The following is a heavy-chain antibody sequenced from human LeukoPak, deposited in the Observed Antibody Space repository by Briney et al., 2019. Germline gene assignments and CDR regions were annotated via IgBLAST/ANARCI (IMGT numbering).Heavy chain of an antibody. D-gene: IGHD3-22*01. CDR2: IYYSGST. Sequence: SETLSLTCTVSGGSISSSPYYWGWIRQPPGKGLEWIGSIYYSGSTYYNPSLESRVTISVDTSKNQFSLKLSSVTAADTAVYYGARHSGYYYARDAFDIWGQGTLVTVSS. J-gene: IGHJ3*02. CDR1: GGSISSSPYY. V-gene: IGHV4-39*01. CDR3: ARHSGYYYARDAFDI.